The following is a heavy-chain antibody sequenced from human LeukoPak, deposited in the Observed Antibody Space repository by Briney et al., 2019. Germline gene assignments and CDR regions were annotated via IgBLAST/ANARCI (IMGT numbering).Heavy chain of an antibody. CDR2: ISTSGSTT. J-gene: IGHJ4*02. CDR3: ARGALHVFDY. Sequence: GGSLRLSCAASGFTFSDYETNWVRQAPGKGLEWISCISTSGSTTYYPDSVKGRFTISRDNAKNSLCLQMTTLTAVDTAVYYCARGALHVFDYWGQGTPVTVSS. V-gene: IGHV3-48*03. D-gene: IGHD3-10*02. CDR1: GFTFSDYE.